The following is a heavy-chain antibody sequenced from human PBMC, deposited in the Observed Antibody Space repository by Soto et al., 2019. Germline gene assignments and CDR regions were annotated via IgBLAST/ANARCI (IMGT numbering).Heavy chain of an antibody. CDR1: RACVFIYF. CDR2: IYTSGST. CDR3: VGLTYSNYDRRGCYNWFDP. V-gene: IGHV4-4*07. Sequence: SGSMASGSNVSRACVFIYFWGGIRKKKGKGLEWIGRIYTSGSTNYNPSLKSRVTISIDTSKNQFSLKLISVTAADTAVYYCVGLTYSNYDRRGCYNWFDPWGQGILVPVSS. J-gene: IGHJ5*02. D-gene: IGHD3-22*01.